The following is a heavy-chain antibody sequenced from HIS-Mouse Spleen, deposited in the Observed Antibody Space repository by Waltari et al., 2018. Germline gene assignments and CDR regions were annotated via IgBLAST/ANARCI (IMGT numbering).Heavy chain of an antibody. Sequence: QLQLQESGPGLVKPSETLSPTCTVPGGSISSRSYHWGWIRQPPGKGLEWIGSIYYSGSTYYNPSLKSRVTISVDTSKNQFSLKLSSVTAADTAVYYCAREIPYSSSWYDWYFDLWGRGTLVTVSS. D-gene: IGHD6-13*01. CDR1: GGSISSRSYH. V-gene: IGHV4-39*07. CDR2: IYYSGST. J-gene: IGHJ2*01. CDR3: AREIPYSSSWYDWYFDL.